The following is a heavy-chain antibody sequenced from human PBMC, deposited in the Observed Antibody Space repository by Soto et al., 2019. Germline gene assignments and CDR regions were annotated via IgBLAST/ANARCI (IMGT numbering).Heavy chain of an antibody. CDR2: IIPIFGTA. CDR1: GGTFSSYA. Sequence: QVQLVQSGAEVKKPGSSVKVSCKASGGTFSSYAISWVRQAPGQGLEWMGGIIPIFGTANYAQKFQARVTITADESTSTAYMELSSLRSEDTAVYYCAGGYCSGGSCKTYYYYGMDVWGQGTTVTVSS. D-gene: IGHD2-15*01. J-gene: IGHJ6*02. CDR3: AGGYCSGGSCKTYYYYGMDV. V-gene: IGHV1-69*12.